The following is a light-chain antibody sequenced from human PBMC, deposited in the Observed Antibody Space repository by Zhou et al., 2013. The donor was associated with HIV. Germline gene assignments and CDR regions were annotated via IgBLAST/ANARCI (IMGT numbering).Light chain of an antibody. J-gene: IGKJ4*01. CDR2: AAS. Sequence: DIQMTQAPSSLSASVGDRVTITCRASQAISNFLAWYQQKPGKVPKLLIYAASTLQSGVPSRFSGSGSGTEFTLTISTLQAEDFAIYYCLQHRSFPLAFGGGTKVDI. CDR3: LQHRSFPLA. V-gene: IGKV1-27*01. CDR1: QAISNF.